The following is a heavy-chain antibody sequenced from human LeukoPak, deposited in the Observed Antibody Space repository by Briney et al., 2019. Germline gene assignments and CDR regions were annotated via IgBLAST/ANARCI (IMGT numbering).Heavy chain of an antibody. CDR1: GFTFSRYW. CDR2: IKQDGSEK. V-gene: IGHV3-7*01. D-gene: IGHD3-10*02. J-gene: IGHJ6*04. Sequence: GGSLRLSCAASGFTFSRYWMSWVRQAPGKGLEWVGNIKQDGSEKYYVDSVKGRFTISRDNAKNSLYLQMNSLRAEDTAVYYCAELGITMIGGVWGKGTTVTISS. CDR3: AELGITMIGGV.